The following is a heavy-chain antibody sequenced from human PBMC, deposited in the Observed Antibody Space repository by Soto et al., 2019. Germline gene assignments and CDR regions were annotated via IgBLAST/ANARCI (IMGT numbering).Heavy chain of an antibody. CDR2: IYWDDDK. V-gene: IGHV2-5*02. CDR1: GFSLSTSGVG. J-gene: IGHJ5*02. CDR3: AHRRLYYDYIWGSYRSDWFDP. D-gene: IGHD3-16*02. Sequence: QITLKESGPTLVKPTQTLTLTCTFSGFSLSTSGVGVGWIRQPPGKALEWLALIYWDDDKRYSPSLKNRLTITKDTSKNQVVLTMTNMDPVDTATYYCAHRRLYYDYIWGSYRSDWFDPWGQGTLVTVSS.